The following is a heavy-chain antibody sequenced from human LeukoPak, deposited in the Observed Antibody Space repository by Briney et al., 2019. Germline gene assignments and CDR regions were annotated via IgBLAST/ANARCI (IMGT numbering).Heavy chain of an antibody. D-gene: IGHD2-21*01. CDR1: GGTFSSYG. Sequence: SVKVSCKASGGTFSSYGISWVRQAPGQGLEWMGGIIPMFGTVKYAQKFQDRVTITADEPTNTAFLELNSLRSEDTAVYHCARAIHGVYRIVEGADNDLYYYMDVWGKGTTVTVSS. CDR3: ARAIHGVYRIVEGADNDLYYYMDV. CDR2: IIPMFGTV. J-gene: IGHJ6*03. V-gene: IGHV1-69*01.